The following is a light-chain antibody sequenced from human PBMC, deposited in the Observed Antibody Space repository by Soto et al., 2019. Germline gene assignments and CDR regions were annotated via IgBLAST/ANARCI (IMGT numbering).Light chain of an antibody. CDR1: QSVISY. J-gene: IGKJ4*01. Sequence: LTQSPSTLSASVGDRVTITCRASQSVISYLAWYQQKPGQAPRLLIYDASKRDSGIPARFSGSGSGTEFTLIISSLEPEDFAVYYCQQRANWSLTFGGGTKVDI. CDR3: QQRANWSLT. CDR2: DAS. V-gene: IGKV3-11*01.